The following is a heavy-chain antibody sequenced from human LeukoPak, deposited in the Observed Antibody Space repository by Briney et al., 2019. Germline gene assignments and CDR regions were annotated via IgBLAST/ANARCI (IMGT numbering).Heavy chain of an antibody. CDR3: ARDPYDYVWGSYHDY. CDR2: INHSGST. Sequence: SETLSLTCAVYGGSFSGYYWSWIRQPPGKGLEWIGEINHSGSTNYNPSLKSRVTISVDTSKNQFSLKLSSVTAEDTAVYYCARDPYDYVWGSYHDYWGQGTLVTVSS. D-gene: IGHD3-16*01. J-gene: IGHJ4*02. V-gene: IGHV4-34*01. CDR1: GGSFSGYY.